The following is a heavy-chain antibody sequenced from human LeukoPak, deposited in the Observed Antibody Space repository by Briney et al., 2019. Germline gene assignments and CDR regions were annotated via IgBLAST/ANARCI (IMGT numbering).Heavy chain of an antibody. V-gene: IGHV1-18*01. Sequence: ASVKVSCKASGYTFTSYGISWVRQAPGQGLEWMGWISAYNGNTNYAQKLQGRVTMTTDTSTSTAYMELRSLRSDDTAVYYCARGSGYDILTGYYFNWFDPWGQGTLVTVSS. CDR1: GYTFTSYG. CDR3: ARGSGYDILTGYYFNWFDP. CDR2: ISAYNGNT. D-gene: IGHD3-9*01. J-gene: IGHJ5*02.